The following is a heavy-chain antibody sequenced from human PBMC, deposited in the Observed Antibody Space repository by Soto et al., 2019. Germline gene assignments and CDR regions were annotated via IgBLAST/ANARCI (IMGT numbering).Heavy chain of an antibody. CDR3: ARDADILTGSDAFDI. J-gene: IGHJ3*02. Sequence: PGGSLRLSCAASGFTFDDYGMHWVRQAPGKGLEWVSGINWNSGTMVYRDSVKGRFTISRDNARNSLYLQMNNLRAEDTALYYCARDADILTGSDAFDIWGQGTMVTVSS. D-gene: IGHD3-9*01. CDR2: INWNSGTM. CDR1: GFTFDDYG. V-gene: IGHV3-9*01.